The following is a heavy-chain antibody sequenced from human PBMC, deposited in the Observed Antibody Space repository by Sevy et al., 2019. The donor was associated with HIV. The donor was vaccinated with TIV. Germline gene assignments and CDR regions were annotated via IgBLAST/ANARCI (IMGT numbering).Heavy chain of an antibody. D-gene: IGHD3-10*01. J-gene: IGHJ4*02. CDR1: GFTFSDHY. Sequence: GGSLRLSCAASGFTFSDHYMDWVRQAPGKGLEWVGRIRNKANSDTTEYAASVKCRFTISRDDSKNSLYLQMNSLKTEDTAVYYCARVPTYGSVTYFLDYWGQGSLVTVSS. V-gene: IGHV3-72*01. CDR3: ARVPTYGSVTYFLDY. CDR2: IRNKANSDTT.